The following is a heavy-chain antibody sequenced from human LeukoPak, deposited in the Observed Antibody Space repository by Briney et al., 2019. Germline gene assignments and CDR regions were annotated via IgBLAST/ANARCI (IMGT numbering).Heavy chain of an antibody. J-gene: IGHJ4*02. CDR1: GFTFSSYS. Sequence: GSLRLSCAASGFTFSSYSMNWVRQAPGKGLEWVSSISSSSSYIYYADSVKGRFTISRDNAKNSLYLQMNSLRAEDTAVYYCARVPLLGYCSSTSCYPFFDYWGQGTLVTVSS. CDR3: ARVPLLGYCSSTSCYPFFDY. V-gene: IGHV3-21*01. CDR2: ISSSSSYI. D-gene: IGHD2-2*01.